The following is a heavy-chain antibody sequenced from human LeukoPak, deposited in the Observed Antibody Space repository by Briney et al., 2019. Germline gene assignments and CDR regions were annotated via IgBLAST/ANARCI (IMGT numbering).Heavy chain of an antibody. Sequence: SETLSLTCTVSGGSISSYYWSWIRQPPGKGLEWIGYIYYSGSTHYNSSLKSRVTISLDTSRNQFSLKLSSVTAADTAVYYRARQLGDRLLFDYWGQGTLVTVSS. J-gene: IGHJ4*02. CDR3: ARQLGDRLLFDY. CDR2: IYYSGST. CDR1: GGSISSYY. V-gene: IGHV4-59*01. D-gene: IGHD2-21*01.